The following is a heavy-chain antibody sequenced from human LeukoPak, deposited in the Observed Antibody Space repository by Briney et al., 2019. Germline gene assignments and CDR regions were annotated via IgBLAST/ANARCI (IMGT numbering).Heavy chain of an antibody. CDR2: ISFSSATI. Sequence: GGSLRLSCAASGFTFSSYEMNWVRQAPGKGLEWVSYISFSSATIHYADTVKGRFTISRDNAKNSLYLQMNSLRAEDTALYYCARDTHYYGSGSPAFDIWGQGTMVTVSS. V-gene: IGHV3-48*01. CDR1: GFTFSSYE. CDR3: ARDTHYYGSGSPAFDI. J-gene: IGHJ3*02. D-gene: IGHD3-10*01.